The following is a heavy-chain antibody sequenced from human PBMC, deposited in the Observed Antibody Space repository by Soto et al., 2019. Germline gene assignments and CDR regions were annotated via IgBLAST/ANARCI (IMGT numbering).Heavy chain of an antibody. CDR1: GYTFTSYD. D-gene: IGHD4-17*01. CDR3: ARGRDDYGDYYYYYMDV. CDR2: MNTNSGNT. J-gene: IGHJ6*03. Sequence: VASVKVSCKASGYTFTSYDINWVRQATGQGLEWMGWMNTNSGNTGYAQKFQGRVTMTRNTSISTAYMELSSLRSEDTAVYYCARGRDDYGDYYYYYMDVWGKGTTVTVSS. V-gene: IGHV1-8*01.